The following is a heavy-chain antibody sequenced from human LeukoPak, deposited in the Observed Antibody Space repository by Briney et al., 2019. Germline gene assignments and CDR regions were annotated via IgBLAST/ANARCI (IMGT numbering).Heavy chain of an antibody. J-gene: IGHJ4*02. Sequence: GASVKVSCKASGGTFSSYAISWVRQAPGQGLEWMGGIIPIFGTANYAQKFQGRVTITADESTSTAYMELSSLRSEDTAVYYCARGTPMSRSGWLLDDDYWGQGTLVTVSS. CDR3: ARGTPMSRSGWLLDDDY. CDR1: GGTFSSYA. D-gene: IGHD6-19*01. V-gene: IGHV1-69*13. CDR2: IIPIFGTA.